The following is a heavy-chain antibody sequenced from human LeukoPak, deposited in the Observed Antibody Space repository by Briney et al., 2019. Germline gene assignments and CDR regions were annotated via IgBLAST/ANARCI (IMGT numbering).Heavy chain of an antibody. V-gene: IGHV4-59*01. CDR2: ISYSGST. CDR1: GGSISSYY. CDR3: AREGTAGTNLNWFDP. D-gene: IGHD1-1*01. J-gene: IGHJ5*02. Sequence: SETLPLTCPVSGGSISSYYCSWLRQPAARELEGIGYISYSGSTNFNHSLKSRVTISVDTSKNQFSLKLSSVTAADTAVYYCAREGTAGTNLNWFDPWGQGTLVTVSS.